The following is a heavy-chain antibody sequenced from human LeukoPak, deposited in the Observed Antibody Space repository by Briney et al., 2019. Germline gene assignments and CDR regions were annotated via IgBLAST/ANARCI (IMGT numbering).Heavy chain of an antibody. Sequence: SETLSLTCTVSGGSLSNYFWSWIRQPPGKGLEWIGHIYESGSTTYNPSLKSRVTISVDTSKNQFSLKLYSVTAADTAVYYCSVRRYYFDNSGYYHAEYFQHWGQGTLVTVSS. CDR3: SVRRYYFDNSGYYHAEYFQH. D-gene: IGHD3-22*01. CDR2: IYESGST. V-gene: IGHV4-59*08. J-gene: IGHJ1*01. CDR1: GGSLSNYF.